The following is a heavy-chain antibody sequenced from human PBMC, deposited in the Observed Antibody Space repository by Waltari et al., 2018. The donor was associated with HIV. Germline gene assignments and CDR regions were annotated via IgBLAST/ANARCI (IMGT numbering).Heavy chain of an antibody. CDR2: IRSKTYTGTT. Sequence: EVQLVESGGGLVQPGRSLRLSCATSGFTFVDYAMSWFRQAPGKGLEWVGSIRSKTYTGTTEYAASVKGRFTISRDDSKSIAYLQMNSLKTEDTAVYYCTRSNSGWYYFDYWGQGTLVTVSS. CDR3: TRSNSGWYYFDY. CDR1: GFTFVDYA. D-gene: IGHD6-19*01. J-gene: IGHJ4*02. V-gene: IGHV3-49*03.